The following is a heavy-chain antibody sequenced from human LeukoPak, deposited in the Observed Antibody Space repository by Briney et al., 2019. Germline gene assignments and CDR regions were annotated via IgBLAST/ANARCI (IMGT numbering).Heavy chain of an antibody. J-gene: IGHJ5*02. CDR2: VLSSGDT. CDR3: ARHDHSDFGDPNWFDP. CDR1: GGYLSSSPHY. D-gene: IGHD4-17*01. Sequence: ASETLSLTCSVSGGYLSSSPHYWGWIRQSPGKGLEWIGSVLSSGDTFYNPSLMSRVTVSVDTSKNQFSLNLNSVIAADTAIFYCARHDHSDFGDPNWFDPWGQGTLVTVSS. V-gene: IGHV4-39*01.